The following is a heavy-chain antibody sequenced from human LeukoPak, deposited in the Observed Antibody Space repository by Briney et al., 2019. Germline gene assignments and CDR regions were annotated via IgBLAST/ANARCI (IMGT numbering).Heavy chain of an antibody. V-gene: IGHV3-30*04. CDR1: GFTFSHYA. CDR2: ISYDGGEE. D-gene: IGHD2-15*01. J-gene: IGHJ4*02. CDR3: ARAVLVDTTPFDS. Sequence: GRSLRLSCAASGFTFSHYAMHWVRQAPGKGLEWVATISYDGGEEYYADSVKGRLTISRDNSKNTLYLQMTSLRVDDTAIYYCARAVLVDTTPFDSWGQGTLVTVSS.